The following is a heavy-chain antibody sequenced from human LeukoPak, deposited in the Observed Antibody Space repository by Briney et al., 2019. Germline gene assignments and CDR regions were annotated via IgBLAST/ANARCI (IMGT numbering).Heavy chain of an antibody. V-gene: IGHV3-13*01. Sequence: PGGSLRLSCAASGVTFSSYDMHWGRQAAGKGLEWGSVIGTAGDSCYPGSVKGRLTISRENAKNSFYLQMNSLRARDTAVYYCVRGGSSGYWSLTDFDYWGQGTLVTVSS. CDR3: VRGGSSGYWSLTDFDY. D-gene: IGHD3-22*01. J-gene: IGHJ4*02. CDR1: GVTFSSYD. CDR2: IGTAGDS.